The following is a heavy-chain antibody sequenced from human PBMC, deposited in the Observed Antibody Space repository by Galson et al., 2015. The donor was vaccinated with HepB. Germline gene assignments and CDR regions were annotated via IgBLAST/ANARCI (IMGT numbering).Heavy chain of an antibody. CDR3: ATLMGSACRSANCNTNYYYGMDV. J-gene: IGHJ6*02. Sequence: SETLSLTCAVYGGSFSGLYWSWIRQSPGKGLEWIGEVTYSGRTTYNPSLKSRVTISVDTSKSQFSLNLRSVTAADTAVYYCATLMGSACRSANCNTNYYYGMDVWGQGTTVTVS. V-gene: IGHV4-34*01. CDR2: VTYSGRT. CDR1: GGSFSGLY. D-gene: IGHD1-1*01.